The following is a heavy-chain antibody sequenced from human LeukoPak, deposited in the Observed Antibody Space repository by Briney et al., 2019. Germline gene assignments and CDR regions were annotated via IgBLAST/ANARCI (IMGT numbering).Heavy chain of an antibody. CDR3: ARGASYYDSSGHSYFDY. J-gene: IGHJ4*02. Sequence: SETLSLTCTVSGGSISSYYWSWIRQPPGKGLEWIGYIYYSGSTNYNPSLKSRVTISVDTSKNQFSLKLSSVTAADAAVYYCARGASYYDSSGHSYFDYWGQGTLVTVPS. CDR2: IYYSGST. V-gene: IGHV4-59*01. CDR1: GGSISSYY. D-gene: IGHD3-22*01.